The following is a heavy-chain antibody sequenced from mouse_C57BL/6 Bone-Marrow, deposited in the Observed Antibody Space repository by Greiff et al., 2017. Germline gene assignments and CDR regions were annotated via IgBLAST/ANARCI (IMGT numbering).Heavy chain of an antibody. CDR3: TREGGSSGTFDY. CDR1: GYTFTDYE. D-gene: IGHD3-2*02. V-gene: IGHV1-15*01. Sequence: QVQLQQSGAELVRPGASVTLSCKASGYTFTDYEMHWVKQTPVHGLEWIGAIDPETGGTAYNQKFKGKAILTADKSSSTAYMERRSLTSEDSAVYYCTREGGSSGTFDYWGQGTTLTVSS. J-gene: IGHJ2*01. CDR2: IDPETGGT.